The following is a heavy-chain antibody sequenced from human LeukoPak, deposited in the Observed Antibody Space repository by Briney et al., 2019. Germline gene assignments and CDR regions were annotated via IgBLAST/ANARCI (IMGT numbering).Heavy chain of an antibody. V-gene: IGHV4-4*07. Sequence: SETLSLTCTVSGGSISSYYWSWIRQPAGKGLECIGRVYSSGSTNYNPSLKSRVTISLDTSKNQFSLKLSSVTAADTAMYYCARVSRGNSVGGDYWGQGTLVTVSS. CDR3: ARVSRGNSVGGDY. CDR1: GGSISSYY. J-gene: IGHJ4*02. CDR2: VYSSGST. D-gene: IGHD4-23*01.